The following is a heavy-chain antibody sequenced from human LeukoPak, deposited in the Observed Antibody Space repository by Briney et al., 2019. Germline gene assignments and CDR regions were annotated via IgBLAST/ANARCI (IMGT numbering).Heavy chain of an antibody. D-gene: IGHD2-8*02. CDR2: IKGDGTIT. Sequence: GGSLRLSCAASGFTFSDYWVHWVRQAPGKGLVWVSRIKGDGTITQYADSVKGRFTISRDNAKNTLHLQMNSLRAEDTAVYYCVRDLGWCTGGVCSLWGQGTLVTVSS. J-gene: IGHJ4*02. CDR1: GFTFSDYW. CDR3: VRDLGWCTGGVCSL. V-gene: IGHV3-74*03.